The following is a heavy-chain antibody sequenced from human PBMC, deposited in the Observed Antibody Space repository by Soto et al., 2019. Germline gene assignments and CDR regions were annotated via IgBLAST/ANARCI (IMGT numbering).Heavy chain of an antibody. CDR3: ARLLYYDPNAYYFPSSLDV. Sequence: SETLSLTCTVSGGSIISRRYYWGGIRQPPGKGREGIGSVWNSGDTYYNPSLKNRVSISIDISRHQCTLKLRSVTDADTAVYYCARLLYYDPNAYYFPSSLDVWGQGTTVHVSS. CDR1: GGSIISRRYY. J-gene: IGHJ6*02. V-gene: IGHV4-39*01. D-gene: IGHD3-22*01. CDR2: VWNSGDT.